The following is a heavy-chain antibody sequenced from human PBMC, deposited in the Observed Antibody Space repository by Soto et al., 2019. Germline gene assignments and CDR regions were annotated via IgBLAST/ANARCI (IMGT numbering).Heavy chain of an antibody. V-gene: IGHV2-5*02. CDR1: GFSLSTTPVG. J-gene: IGHJ4*02. CDR3: AQITPSAFKGYSFDY. D-gene: IGHD2-15*01. Sequence: QITLKESGPTLVKPTQTLTLTCTLSGFSLSTTPVGVGWIRQPPGKALDWLALIYWDDDRRYKPCLKNRLTITTDPSAGQVLLTTTTMDPVDTATYYCAQITPSAFKGYSFDYWGPGILVTVSS. CDR2: IYWDDDR.